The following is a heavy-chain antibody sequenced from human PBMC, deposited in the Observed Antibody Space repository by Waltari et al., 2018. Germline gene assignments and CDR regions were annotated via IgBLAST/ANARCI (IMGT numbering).Heavy chain of an antibody. D-gene: IGHD6-13*01. J-gene: IGHJ4*02. CDR3: AKSPSITAAGLDN. CDR1: GVTFHRHA. V-gene: IGHV3-23*01. Sequence: EVQRLEAGGGVVQPGGSLRLSCAASGVTFHRHAMSWVRQTPGKGLEWVSAISSSGSSTHYADFVKGRFTISRDNSKNTLYLQLNSLRAEDTAVYYCAKSPSITAAGLDNWGQGTLVTVSS. CDR2: ISSSGSST.